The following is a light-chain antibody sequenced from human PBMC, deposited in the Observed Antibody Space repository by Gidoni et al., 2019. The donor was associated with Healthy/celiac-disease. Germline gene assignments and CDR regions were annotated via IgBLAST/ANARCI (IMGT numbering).Light chain of an antibody. V-gene: IGKV1-8*01. Sequence: AIRMTQSPSSFSASTGDRGTITCRASQGISSYLAWYQQKPGKAPKLLLYADSTLQSGVPSRFSGSGSGTDFTLTISCLQSEDFATYYCQQYYSYPRTFGQGTKVEIK. CDR3: QQYYSYPRT. J-gene: IGKJ1*01. CDR2: ADS. CDR1: QGISSY.